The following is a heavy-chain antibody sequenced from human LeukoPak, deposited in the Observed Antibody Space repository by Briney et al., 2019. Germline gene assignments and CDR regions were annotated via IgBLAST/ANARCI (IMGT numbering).Heavy chain of an antibody. Sequence: PGGSLRLSCAASGFTFSSYVMSWVRQAPGKGLEWVAVIWYDGSNKYYADSVKGRFTISRDNSKNTLYLQMNSLRAEDTAVYYCAREADSSSSALDYWGQGTLVTVSS. D-gene: IGHD6-6*01. J-gene: IGHJ4*02. CDR1: GFTFSSYV. CDR3: AREADSSSSALDY. CDR2: IWYDGSNK. V-gene: IGHV3-33*08.